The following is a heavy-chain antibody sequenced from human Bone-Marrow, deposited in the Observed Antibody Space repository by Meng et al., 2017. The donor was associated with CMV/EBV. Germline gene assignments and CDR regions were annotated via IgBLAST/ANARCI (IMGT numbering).Heavy chain of an antibody. CDR3: AKVYYYGSDPSYYYYGMDV. CDR1: GFTFSSYA. V-gene: IGHV3-23*01. Sequence: GESLKISCAASGFTFSSYAMSWVRQAPGKGLEWVSAISGSGGSTYYADSMKGRFTISRDNSKNTLYLQMNSLRAEDTAVYYCAKVYYYGSDPSYYYYGMDVWGQGTTVTV. D-gene: IGHD3-10*01. J-gene: IGHJ6*02. CDR2: ISGSGGST.